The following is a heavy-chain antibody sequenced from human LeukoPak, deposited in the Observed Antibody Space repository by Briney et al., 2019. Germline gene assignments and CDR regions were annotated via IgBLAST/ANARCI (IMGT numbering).Heavy chain of an antibody. CDR3: ARDMGDYYYYGMDV. CDR2: ISYDGSNK. CDR1: GFTFSSYA. D-gene: IGHD3-10*01. V-gene: IGHV3-30-3*01. J-gene: IGHJ6*02. Sequence: GRSLRLSCAASGFTFSSYAMHWVRQAPGKGLEWVAVISYDGSNKYYADSVKGRFTISRDNSENTLYLQMNSLRAEDTAVYYCARDMGDYYYYGMDVWGQGTTVTVSS.